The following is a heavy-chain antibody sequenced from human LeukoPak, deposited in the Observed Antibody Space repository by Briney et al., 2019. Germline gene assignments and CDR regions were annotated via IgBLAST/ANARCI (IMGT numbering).Heavy chain of an antibody. CDR3: ARALYSMTTVTTEYWFDY. CDR2: IYYSGST. Sequence: SQTLSLTCTVSGGSISSGDYYWSWIRQPPGKGLEWIGYIYYSGSTYYNPSLQSRVIISVATSKNQFSLKLTSVTAADTAVYYCARALYSMTTVTTEYWFDYWGQGTLVTVSS. CDR1: GGSISSGDYY. J-gene: IGHJ4*02. D-gene: IGHD4-17*01. V-gene: IGHV4-30-4*01.